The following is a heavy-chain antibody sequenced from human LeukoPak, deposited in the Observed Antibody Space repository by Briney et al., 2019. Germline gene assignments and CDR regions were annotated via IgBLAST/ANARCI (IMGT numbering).Heavy chain of an antibody. J-gene: IGHJ4*02. CDR3: ARGALDFDY. V-gene: IGHV3-48*02. Sequence: GGSLRLSCAASGFTSNSYSMNWVRQAPGKGLEWVSYISSSSSTIYYADSVKGRFTISRDNAKNSLYLHMNSLKDEDTAVYYCARGALDFDYWGQGTLVTVSS. CDR1: GFTSNSYS. CDR2: ISSSSSTI.